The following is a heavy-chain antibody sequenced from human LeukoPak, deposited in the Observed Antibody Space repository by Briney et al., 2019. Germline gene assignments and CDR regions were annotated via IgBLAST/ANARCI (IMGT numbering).Heavy chain of an antibody. CDR3: AKDWRDGYSSDWYSEGYFPH. V-gene: IGHV3-23*01. CDR1: GFTLSIYA. CDR2: ISNSGHST. Sequence: GGSLRLSCVGSGFTLSIYAMSWVRQAPGKGLEWVSDISNSGHSTYNADSVKGRFSSTRDNSKNTLYLQMNSLRAEDTAVYYCAKDWRDGYSSDWYSEGYFPHWGQGTLVTVSS. J-gene: IGHJ1*01. D-gene: IGHD6-25*01.